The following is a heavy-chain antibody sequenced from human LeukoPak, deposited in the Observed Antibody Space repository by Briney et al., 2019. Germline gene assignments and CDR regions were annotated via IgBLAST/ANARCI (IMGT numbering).Heavy chain of an antibody. CDR3: ARDCYGLNDY. CDR1: GFTFSSYS. CDR2: ITTSSSYI. D-gene: IGHD2-15*01. V-gene: IGHV3-21*01. J-gene: IGHJ4*02. Sequence: GGSLRLSCAASGFTFSSYSMNWVRHAPGKGLEWVSSITTSSSYIYYADSVKGRFTIYRENAKNSMYLQMNSLRAEDTAVYYCARDCYGLNDYWGQGTLVTVSS.